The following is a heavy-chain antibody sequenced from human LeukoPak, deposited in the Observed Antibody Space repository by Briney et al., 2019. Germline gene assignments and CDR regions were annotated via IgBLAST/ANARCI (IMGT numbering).Heavy chain of an antibody. V-gene: IGHV3-7*01. J-gene: IGHJ4*02. Sequence: GRSLRLSCAASGFTFSSYWMTWVRQAPGMGLEWVASIEQDGSNKYYVDSVKGRFTISRDDAKNSLFLQLNSLRAEDTAVYYCARSPARSDKGGNDYWGQGTLVTVYS. CDR3: ARSPARSDKGGNDY. D-gene: IGHD1-1*01. CDR1: GFTFSSYW. CDR2: IEQDGSNK.